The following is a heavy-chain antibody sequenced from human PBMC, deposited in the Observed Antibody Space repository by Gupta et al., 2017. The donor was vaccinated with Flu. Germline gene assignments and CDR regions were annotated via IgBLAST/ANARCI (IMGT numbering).Heavy chain of an antibody. D-gene: IGHD2-2*01. J-gene: IGHJ6*02. V-gene: IGHV3-74*01. CDR1: GFTFSSYW. CDR2: INSDGSST. Sequence: EVQLVESGGGLVQPGGSLRLSCAASGFTFSSYWMHWVRQAPGKGLVWVSRINSDGSSTSYADSVKGRFTISRDNAKNTLYLQMNSLRAEDTAVYYCARDGCSSTSCFGEYSARYYYYGMDVWGQGTTVTVSS. CDR3: ARDGCSSTSCFGEYSARYYYYGMDV.